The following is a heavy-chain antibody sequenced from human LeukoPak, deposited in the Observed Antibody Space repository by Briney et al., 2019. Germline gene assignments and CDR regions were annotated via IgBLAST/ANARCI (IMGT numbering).Heavy chain of an antibody. D-gene: IGHD5-18*01. CDR2: IYYSGST. V-gene: IGHV4-59*01. J-gene: IGHJ4*02. CDR3: ARATGYSYGYFDY. CDR1: GGSISSYY. Sequence: SETLSLTCTVSGGSISSYYWSWIRQPPGKGLEWTGYIYYSGSTNYNPSLKSRVTISVDTSKNQFSLKLSSVTAADTAVYYCARATGYSYGYFDYWGQGTLVTVSS.